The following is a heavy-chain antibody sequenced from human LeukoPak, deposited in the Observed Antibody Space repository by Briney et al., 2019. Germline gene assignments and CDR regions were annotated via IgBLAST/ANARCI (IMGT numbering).Heavy chain of an antibody. CDR3: ARLAQDSSGYYYPYFDY. CDR2: ISSDGSIT. CDR1: GFTFSTYW. J-gene: IGHJ4*02. D-gene: IGHD3-22*01. Sequence: HPGGSLRLSCAASGFTFSTYWMHWVRQAPGKGLVWVSRISSDGSITGYADSVKGRFTISRDNAKNTLYLQMNSLRAEDTALNHCARLAQDSSGYYYPYFDYWGQGTLVTVSS. V-gene: IGHV3-74*01.